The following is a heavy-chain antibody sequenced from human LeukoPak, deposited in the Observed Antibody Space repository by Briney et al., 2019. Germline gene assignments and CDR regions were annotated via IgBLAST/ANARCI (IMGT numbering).Heavy chain of an antibody. CDR1: GFTFSSYG. Sequence: GGSLRLSCVASGFTFSSYGMHWVRQAPGKGLEWVAFIPYDGRNQYFADSVKGRFTISRDISKNTLHLQMNSLRTEDTAVYYSAKDGTIFGVTYLDYWGQGTLVTVSS. CDR2: IPYDGRNQ. J-gene: IGHJ4*02. CDR3: AKDGTIFGVTYLDY. V-gene: IGHV3-30*02. D-gene: IGHD3-3*01.